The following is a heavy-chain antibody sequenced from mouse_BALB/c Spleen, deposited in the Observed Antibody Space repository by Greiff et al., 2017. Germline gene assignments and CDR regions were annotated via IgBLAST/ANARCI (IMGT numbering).Heavy chain of an antibody. V-gene: IGHV1-69*02. Sequence: QVQLKQPGAELVKPGASVKLSCKASGYTFTSYWMHWVQQRPGQGLEWIGEIDPSDSYTNYNQKVKGKATLTVDKSSSTAYMQLSSLTSEDSAVYYCARLYYCGSSDFYWYFDVWGAGTTVTVSS. J-gene: IGHJ1*01. D-gene: IGHD1-1*01. CDR3: ARLYYCGSSDFYWYFDV. CDR2: IDPSDSYT. CDR1: GYTFTSYW.